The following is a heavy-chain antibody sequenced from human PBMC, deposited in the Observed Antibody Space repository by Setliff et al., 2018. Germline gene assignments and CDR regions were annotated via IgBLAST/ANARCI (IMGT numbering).Heavy chain of an antibody. V-gene: IGHV7-4-1*02. CDR1: GYTFTNYA. CDR3: ATSPAVLGIVYLDP. Sequence: ASVKVSCKASGYTFTNYAMTWMRQAPGQGLEYMGWINTNTGNPIYAQGFTGRFVFSLDTSVSTAYLQISSLKSEDTAVYYCATSPAVLGIVYLDPWGQGTLVTVSS. CDR2: INTNTGNP. D-gene: IGHD2-15*01. J-gene: IGHJ5*02.